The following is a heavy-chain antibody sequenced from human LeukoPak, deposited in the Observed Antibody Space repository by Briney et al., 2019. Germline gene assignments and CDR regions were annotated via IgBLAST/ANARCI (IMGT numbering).Heavy chain of an antibody. J-gene: IGHJ4*02. V-gene: IGHV5-51*01. CDR2: IYPGDSDS. CDR1: GYSFSTYW. CDR3: ARRYYDLWSGYYSSYYFDY. D-gene: IGHD3-3*01. Sequence: GESLKISCKGSGYSFSTYWIGWVRQMPGKGLEWMGIIYPGDSDSRYSPSLQGQVTISADKYISTTYLQWSSLKASDTAMYYCARRYYDLWSGYYSSYYFDYWGQGTLVTVSS.